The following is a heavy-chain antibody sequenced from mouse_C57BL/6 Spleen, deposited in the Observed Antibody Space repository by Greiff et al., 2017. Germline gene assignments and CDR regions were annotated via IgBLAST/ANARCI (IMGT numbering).Heavy chain of an antibody. D-gene: IGHD2-3*01. CDR3: VRDPGDGYNYAMDY. J-gene: IGHJ4*01. V-gene: IGHV10-3*01. CDR2: IRSKSSNYAT. Sequence: EVQGVESGGGLVQPKGSLKLSCAASGFTFNTYAMHWVRQAPGKGLEWVARIRSKSSNYATYYADSVKDRFTISRDDSQSMLYLQMNNLKTEDTAMYYCVRDPGDGYNYAMDYWGQGTSVTVSS. CDR1: GFTFNTYA.